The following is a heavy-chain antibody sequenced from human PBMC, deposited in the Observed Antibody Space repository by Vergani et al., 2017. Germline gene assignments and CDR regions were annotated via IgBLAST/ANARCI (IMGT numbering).Heavy chain of an antibody. CDR3: SKQITLAATGHTNFDY. Sequence: EVQLVQSGAEVKKPGESLRISCKGSGYSFTSYWINWVRQMPGKGLVWMGNIDPSDSYTNYSPSFQGHVTISADKSVSTADLQWSSLQAAETAMYDCSKQITLAATGHTNFDYWGQGTLVTVSS. CDR2: IDPSDSYT. D-gene: IGHD6-13*01. CDR1: GYSFTSYW. V-gene: IGHV5-10-1*03. J-gene: IGHJ4*02.